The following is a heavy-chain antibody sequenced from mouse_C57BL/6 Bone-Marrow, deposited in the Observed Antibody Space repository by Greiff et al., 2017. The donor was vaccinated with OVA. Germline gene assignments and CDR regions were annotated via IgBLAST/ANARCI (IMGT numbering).Heavy chain of an antibody. CDR3: ARDDYGSSGNYAMDY. CDR1: GYTFTDYE. Sequence: QVQLQQSGAELVRPGASVTPSCKASGYTFTDYEMHWVKQTPVHGLEWIGAIYPETGGTAYNQKFKGKAILTADKSSSTAYMELRSLTSEDSAVYYCARDDYGSSGNYAMDYWGQGTSVTVSS. CDR2: IYPETGGT. V-gene: IGHV1-15*01. J-gene: IGHJ4*01. D-gene: IGHD1-1*01.